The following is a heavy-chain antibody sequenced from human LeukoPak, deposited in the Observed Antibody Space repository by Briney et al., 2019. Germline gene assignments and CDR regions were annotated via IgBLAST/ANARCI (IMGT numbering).Heavy chain of an antibody. CDR2: MNPNSGAT. J-gene: IGHJ4*02. D-gene: IGHD1-1*01. CDR3: AREPTNWIDY. CDR1: GYTFTSYY. V-gene: IGHV1-2*02. Sequence: ASVKVSCKASGYTFTSYYMHWVRQAPGQGLEWMGWMNPNSGATNYAQKFQGRVTMARDTSSSTAYMELSRLTSDDTAVYYCAREPTNWIDYWGQGTLVTVSS.